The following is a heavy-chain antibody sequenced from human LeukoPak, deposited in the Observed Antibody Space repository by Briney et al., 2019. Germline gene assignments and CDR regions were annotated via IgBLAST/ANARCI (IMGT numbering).Heavy chain of an antibody. Sequence: SVKVPCKASGGTFSNYAISWVRQAPGQGLEWMGGIIPIFDTADYAQKFQGRATMTTDTSTSTAYMELRSLRSDDTAVYYCASGPTWGSRFAFDIWGQGTMVTVSS. V-gene: IGHV1-69*05. CDR1: GGTFSNYA. CDR3: ASGPTWGSRFAFDI. J-gene: IGHJ3*02. CDR2: IIPIFDTA. D-gene: IGHD3-16*01.